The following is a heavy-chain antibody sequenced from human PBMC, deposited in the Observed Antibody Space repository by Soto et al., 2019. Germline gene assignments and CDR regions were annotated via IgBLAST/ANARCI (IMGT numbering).Heavy chain of an antibody. Sequence: SETLSLTCTVAGGSISSYYWNWIRQPPGKGLDRIGYVFHSGSTNYNPSLKSRVSISLDTSKNQFSLKLTSVTAADTAVYYCARRICTNISCYVPEGNWLDPWGQGILVTVSS. J-gene: IGHJ5*02. CDR1: GGSISSYY. CDR3: ARRICTNISCYVPEGNWLDP. V-gene: IGHV4-59*08. CDR2: VFHSGST. D-gene: IGHD2-2*01.